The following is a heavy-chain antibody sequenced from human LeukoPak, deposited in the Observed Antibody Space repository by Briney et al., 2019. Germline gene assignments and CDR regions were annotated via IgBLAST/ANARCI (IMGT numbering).Heavy chain of an antibody. CDR2: MYHSGST. Sequence: SETLSLTCAVSGVSISSSNWWSWVRQPPGEGLEWIGEMYHSGSTNYNPSLKSRVTISVDKSKIQFSLKLSSVTAADTAVYYCARTGGPDLDYWGQGTLVTVSS. D-gene: IGHD1-14*01. CDR1: GVSISSSNW. J-gene: IGHJ4*02. CDR3: ARTGGPDLDY. V-gene: IGHV4-4*02.